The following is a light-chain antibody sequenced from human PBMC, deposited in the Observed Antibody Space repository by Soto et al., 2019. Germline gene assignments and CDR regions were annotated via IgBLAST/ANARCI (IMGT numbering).Light chain of an antibody. CDR3: QSYDRSLSGFYV. CDR1: SSNIGAGYD. Sequence: QSGLTQPPSVSGAPGQRVTISCTGSSSNIGAGYDVHWYQQLPGTAPKLLIYGNSNRPSGVPDRFSGSKSGTSASLAITGLQAEDEADYYCQSYDRSLSGFYVFGTGTKVTVL. CDR2: GNS. J-gene: IGLJ1*01. V-gene: IGLV1-40*01.